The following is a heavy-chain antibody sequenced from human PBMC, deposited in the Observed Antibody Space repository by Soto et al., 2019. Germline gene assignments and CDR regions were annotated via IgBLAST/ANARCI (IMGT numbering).Heavy chain of an antibody. J-gene: IGHJ4*02. CDR1: GGSISSYY. V-gene: IGHV4-59*01. CDR2: IYYSGST. D-gene: IGHD2-2*01. Sequence: QVQLQESGPGLVKPSETLSLTCTVSGGSISSYYWSWIRQPPGKGLEWIGYIYYSGSTNYNPSLKSRVTISVDTSKNQFCLKLSSVTAADTAVYYCAREARYCSSTSCPFDYWGQGTLVTVSS. CDR3: AREARYCSSTSCPFDY.